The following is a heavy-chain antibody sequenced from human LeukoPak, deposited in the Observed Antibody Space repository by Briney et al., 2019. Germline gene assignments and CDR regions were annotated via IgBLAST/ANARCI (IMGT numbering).Heavy chain of an antibody. CDR2: ISGSGGST. Sequence: GGSLRLSCAASGFTFSSYAMSWVRQAPGKGLEWVSAISGSGGSTYYADSVKGRFTISRDNSKNTLYLQMNSLRAEDTAVYYCAKDDITMVRGVIRVYYGMDVWGQGTTVTVSS. D-gene: IGHD3-10*01. CDR3: AKDDITMVRGVIRVYYGMDV. V-gene: IGHV3-23*01. J-gene: IGHJ6*02. CDR1: GFTFSSYA.